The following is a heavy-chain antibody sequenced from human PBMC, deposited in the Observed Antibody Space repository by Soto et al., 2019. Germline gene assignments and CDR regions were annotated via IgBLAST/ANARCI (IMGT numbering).Heavy chain of an antibody. V-gene: IGHV5-51*03. Sequence: PGESLKISCKGSGYSFTSYWIGWVRQMPGKGLEWMGIIYPGDSDTRYSPSFQGQVTISADKSISTAYLQWSSLTASDTAMYYCARSSSGFQPPDAFDIRGQGRMVTVSS. CDR3: ARSSSGFQPPDAFDI. J-gene: IGHJ3*02. CDR1: GYSFTSYW. D-gene: IGHD3-22*01. CDR2: IYPGDSDT.